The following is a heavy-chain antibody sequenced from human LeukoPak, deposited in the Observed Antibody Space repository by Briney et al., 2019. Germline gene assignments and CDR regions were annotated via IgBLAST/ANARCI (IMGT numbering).Heavy chain of an antibody. J-gene: IGHJ4*02. CDR2: INHSGST. CDR1: GGSFSGYY. V-gene: IGHV4-34*01. CDR3: ARGGRYYDSSGYRLNARIGY. Sequence: SETLSVTCAVYGGSFSGYYWSWVRQPPGKGLEWIGEINHSGSTNYNPSLKSRVTISVDTSKNQFSLKLSSVTAADTAVYYCARGGRYYDSSGYRLNARIGYWGQGTLVTVSS. D-gene: IGHD3-22*01.